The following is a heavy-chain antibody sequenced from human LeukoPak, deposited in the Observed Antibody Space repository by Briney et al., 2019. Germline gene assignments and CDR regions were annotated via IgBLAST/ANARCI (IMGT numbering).Heavy chain of an antibody. V-gene: IGHV3-30-3*01. J-gene: IGHJ4*02. CDR2: ISYDGSNK. Sequence: PGGSLRLSCAASGFTFSSYAMHWVRQAPGKGLEWVAVISYDGSNKYYADSVKGRFTISRDNSKNTLYLQMNSLRAEDTAVYYCARGVGSYDFWSGYYVSWGQGTLVTVSS. D-gene: IGHD3-3*01. CDR3: ARGVGSYDFWSGYYVS. CDR1: GFTFSSYA.